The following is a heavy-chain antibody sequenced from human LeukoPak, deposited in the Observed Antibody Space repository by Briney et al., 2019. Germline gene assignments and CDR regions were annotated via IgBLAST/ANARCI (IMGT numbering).Heavy chain of an antibody. V-gene: IGHV4-34*01. Sequence: SETLSLTCAVYDGSFSGYYWSWIRQPPGKGLEWIGEINHSGSTNYNPSLKSRVTISVDTSKNQFSLKLSSVTAVDTAVYYCARGRRKYQLLLINHDAFDIWGQGTMVTVSS. CDR1: DGSFSGYY. CDR3: ARGRRKYQLLLINHDAFDI. J-gene: IGHJ3*02. CDR2: INHSGST. D-gene: IGHD2-2*01.